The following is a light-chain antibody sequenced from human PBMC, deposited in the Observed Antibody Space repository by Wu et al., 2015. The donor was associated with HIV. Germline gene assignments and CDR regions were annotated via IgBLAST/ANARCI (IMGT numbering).Light chain of an antibody. Sequence: EIVMTQSPAALSVSPGERAALSCRASQNIKNNLAWYQQKPGQTPRLLIYSASTRATGIPDRFSGSGSGTDFTLTISRLEPEDFAVYYCQQYGSSIGGLTFGGGTKVEIK. V-gene: IGKV3-20*01. CDR1: QNIKNN. J-gene: IGKJ4*01. CDR2: SAS. CDR3: QQYGSSIGGLT.